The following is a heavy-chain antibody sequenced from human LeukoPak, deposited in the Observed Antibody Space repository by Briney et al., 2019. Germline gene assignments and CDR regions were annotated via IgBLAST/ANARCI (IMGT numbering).Heavy chain of an antibody. Sequence: GASVNVSFKASVGTFISYAISWVRQAPGQGLEWMGGIIPIFGTANYAQKFQGRVTITTDESTSTAYMELSSLRSEDTAVYYCARGGSYYNYYYYMDVWGKGTTVTVSS. J-gene: IGHJ6*03. CDR3: ARGGSYYNYYYYMDV. V-gene: IGHV1-69*05. D-gene: IGHD1-26*01. CDR2: IIPIFGTA. CDR1: VGTFISYA.